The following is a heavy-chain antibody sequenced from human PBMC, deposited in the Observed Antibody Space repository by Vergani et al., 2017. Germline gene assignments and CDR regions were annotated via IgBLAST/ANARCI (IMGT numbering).Heavy chain of an antibody. J-gene: IGHJ6*02. V-gene: IGHV3-30-3*01. CDR2: ISYDGSNK. CDR1: GFTFSSYA. D-gene: IGHD6-13*01. CDR3: ARGLSWYSSRIYYYGMDV. Sequence: AASGFTFSSYAMHWVRQAPGKGLEWVAVISYDGSNKYYADSVKGRFTISRDNSKNTLYLQMNSLRAEDTAVYYCARGLSWYSSRIYYYGMDVWGQGTTVTVSS.